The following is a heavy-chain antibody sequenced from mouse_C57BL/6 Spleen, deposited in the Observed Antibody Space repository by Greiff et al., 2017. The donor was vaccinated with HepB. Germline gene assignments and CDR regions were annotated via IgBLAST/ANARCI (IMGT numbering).Heavy chain of an antibody. V-gene: IGHV1-76*01. CDR1: GYTFTDYY. CDR3: ARAYYSNRFDY. Sequence: QVQLQQSGAELVRPGASVKLSCKASGYTFTDYYINWVKQRPGQGLEWIARIYPGSGNTYYNEKFKGKATLTAEKSSSTAYMQLSSLTSEDSAVYFCARAYYSNRFDYWGQGTTLTVSS. D-gene: IGHD2-5*01. J-gene: IGHJ2*01. CDR2: IYPGSGNT.